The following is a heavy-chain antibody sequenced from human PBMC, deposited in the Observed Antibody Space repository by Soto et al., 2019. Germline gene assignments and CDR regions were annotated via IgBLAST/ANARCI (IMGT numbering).Heavy chain of an antibody. V-gene: IGHV1-3*01. Sequence: GASVKVSCKASGYTFTSYAMHWVRQAPGQRLEWMGWINAGNGNTKYSQKFQGRVTITRDTSASTAYMELSSLRSEDTAVYYCAGDIAAAGTAFDYWGQGTLVTVSS. CDR2: INAGNGNT. CDR1: GYTFTSYA. J-gene: IGHJ4*02. D-gene: IGHD6-13*01. CDR3: AGDIAAAGTAFDY.